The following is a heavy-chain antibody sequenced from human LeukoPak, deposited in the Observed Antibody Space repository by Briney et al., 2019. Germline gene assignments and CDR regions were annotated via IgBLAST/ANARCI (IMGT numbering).Heavy chain of an antibody. V-gene: IGHV3-7*03. J-gene: IGHJ4*02. CDR1: GFIFSTYW. CDR2: IKQDGSEK. D-gene: IGHD5-12*01. Sequence: GGSLRLSCAASGFIFSTYWMSWVRQAPGKGLEWVANIKQDGSEKYYVDSVKGRFTISRDNTKNSLYLQMNSLRAEDTAVYYCARDGMATINSWGQGTVVTVSS. CDR3: ARDGMATINS.